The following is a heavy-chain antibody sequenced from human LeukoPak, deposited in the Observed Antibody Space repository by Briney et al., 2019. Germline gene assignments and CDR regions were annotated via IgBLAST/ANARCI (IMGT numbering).Heavy chain of an antibody. D-gene: IGHD2-15*01. CDR3: ARAYCSGGSCYSGKRFDP. CDR2: INPNSGGT. V-gene: IGHV1-2*02. Sequence: ASVKVSCKASGYTFTGYYMHWVRQAPGQGLEWMGCINPNSGGTNYAQKFQGRVTMTRDTSISTAYMELGRLRSDDTAVYYCARAYCSGGSCYSGKRFDPWGQGTLVTVSS. J-gene: IGHJ5*02. CDR1: GYTFTGYY.